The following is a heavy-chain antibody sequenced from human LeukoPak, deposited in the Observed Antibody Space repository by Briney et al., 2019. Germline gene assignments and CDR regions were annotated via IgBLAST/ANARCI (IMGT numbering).Heavy chain of an antibody. CDR3: ARGGKYYDSSGYIDY. Sequence: PGGSLRLSCAASGFTVSSNYMSWVRQAPGKGLEWVSVIYSGGSTYYADSVKGRFTISRDNSKNTLYLQMNSLRAEDTAVYYCARGGKYYDSSGYIDYWGQGTLVTVSS. V-gene: IGHV3-66*01. J-gene: IGHJ4*02. CDR1: GFTVSSNY. D-gene: IGHD3-22*01. CDR2: IYSGGST.